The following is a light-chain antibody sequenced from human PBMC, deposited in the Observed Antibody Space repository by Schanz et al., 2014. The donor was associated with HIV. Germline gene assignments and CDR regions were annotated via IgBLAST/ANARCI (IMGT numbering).Light chain of an antibody. J-gene: IGLJ2*01. CDR3: SSYTTSSTLV. CDR2: EVS. Sequence: QSALTQPASVSGSPGQSITISCTGTSSDVGSYNLVSWYQQHPGKAPKLMIYEVSKRPSGVSNRFSGSKSGNTASLTISGLQAEDEADYYCSSYTTSSTLVLGGGTKLTVL. V-gene: IGLV2-14*02. CDR1: SSDVGSYNL.